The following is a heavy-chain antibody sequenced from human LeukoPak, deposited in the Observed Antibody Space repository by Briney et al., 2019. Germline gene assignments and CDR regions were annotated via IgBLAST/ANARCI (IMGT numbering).Heavy chain of an antibody. CDR3: AKADCNSNAFDI. CDR2: ISWNSGSI. V-gene: IGHV3-9*03. Sequence: GRSLRLSCAASGFTFDDYAMHWVRQAPGKGLEWVSGISWNSGSIGYADSVKGRFTISRDNAKNSLYLQMNSLRAEDMALYYCAKADCNSNAFDIWGQGTMVTVSS. J-gene: IGHJ3*02. D-gene: IGHD4-23*01. CDR1: GFTFDDYA.